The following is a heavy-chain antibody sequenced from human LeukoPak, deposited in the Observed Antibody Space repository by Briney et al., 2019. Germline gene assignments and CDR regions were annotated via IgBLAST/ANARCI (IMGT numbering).Heavy chain of an antibody. CDR1: GFTFSSYE. V-gene: IGHV3-48*03. CDR3: ARLAAAGTHNAFDI. CDR2: ISSSGSTI. D-gene: IGHD6-13*01. J-gene: IGHJ3*02. Sequence: PGGSLRLSCAASGFTFSSYEMNWVRQAPGKGLEWVSYISSSGSTIYYADSVKGRFTISRDNAKNSLYLQMNSLRAEDTAVYYCARLAAAGTHNAFDIWGQGTMVTVSS.